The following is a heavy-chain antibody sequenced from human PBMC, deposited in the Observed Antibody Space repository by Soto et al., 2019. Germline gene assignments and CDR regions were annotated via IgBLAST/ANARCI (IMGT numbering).Heavy chain of an antibody. Sequence: QVQLVASGGGVVQPGRSLRLSCAGYGFTFSNYGLHWVRQAPGTGLVWVAVISYDGSHNYYAASVKGRFTISRDNSNNMLYLQMDSVRAEDPALYYCSTDGYFRYSRWSSCLQAGAYWGQGTLVTVSS. CDR1: GFTFSNYG. J-gene: IGHJ4*02. CDR3: STDGYFRYSRWSSCLQAGAY. D-gene: IGHD2-15*01. V-gene: IGHV3-30*03. CDR2: ISYDGSHN.